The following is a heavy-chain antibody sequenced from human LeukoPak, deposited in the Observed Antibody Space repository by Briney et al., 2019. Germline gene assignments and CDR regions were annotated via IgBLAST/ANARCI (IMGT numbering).Heavy chain of an antibody. J-gene: IGHJ4*02. V-gene: IGHV3-11*03. CDR2: ISSTSSYA. D-gene: IGHD5-12*01. Sequence: PGGSLRLSCVASGFTFSDYYMSWIRQAPGKGLEWVSYISSTSSYANYADSVKGRFTISRDNAKNSLHLQMNSLRAEDTAVYYCARSYGWLPGGMWGQGTLVTVSS. CDR1: GFTFSDYY. CDR3: ARSYGWLPGGM.